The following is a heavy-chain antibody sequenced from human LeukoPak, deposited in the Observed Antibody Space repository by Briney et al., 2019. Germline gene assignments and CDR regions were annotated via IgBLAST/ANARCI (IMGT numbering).Heavy chain of an antibody. J-gene: IGHJ4*02. V-gene: IGHV3-23*01. CDR3: AKMSGYRATYPPDY. CDR1: GFSFSSHA. CDR2: LSGSGDFK. Sequence: PGGSLRLSCSASGFSFSSHAMTWVRQAPGKGLEWVSDLSGSGDFKYYADSVKGRFTISRDNSKNTLYLQMNSLRAEDTAVYYCAKMSGYRATYPPDYWGQGALVTVSS. D-gene: IGHD1-26*01.